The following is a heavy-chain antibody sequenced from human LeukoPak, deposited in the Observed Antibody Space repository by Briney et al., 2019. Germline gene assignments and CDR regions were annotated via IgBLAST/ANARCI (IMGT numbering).Heavy chain of an antibody. D-gene: IGHD5-12*01. CDR3: ARDQWLLRGGDHDAFDI. J-gene: IGHJ3*02. Sequence: SETLSLTCTVSGGSISSYYWSWIRQPPGKGLEWIAYIYYSGTTKYNPSLKSRVTIAVDKSKNQFSLKLSSVTAADTAVYYCARDQWLLRGGDHDAFDIWGQGTMVTVSS. CDR1: GGSISSYY. CDR2: IYYSGTT. V-gene: IGHV4-59*12.